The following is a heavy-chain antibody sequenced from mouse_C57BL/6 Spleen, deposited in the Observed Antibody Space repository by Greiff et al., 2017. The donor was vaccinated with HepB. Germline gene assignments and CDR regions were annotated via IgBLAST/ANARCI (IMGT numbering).Heavy chain of an antibody. CDR1: GYTFTDYE. CDR2: IDPETGGT. D-gene: IGHD1-1*01. Sequence: VQLQQSGAELVRPGASVTLSCKASGYTFTDYEMHWVKQTPVHGLEWIGAIDPETGGTAYNQKFKGKAILTADKSSSTAYMELRSLTSEDSAVYYCTRDSIFITTVVAHWYFDVWGTGTTVTVSS. J-gene: IGHJ1*03. CDR3: TRDSIFITTVVAHWYFDV. V-gene: IGHV1-15*01.